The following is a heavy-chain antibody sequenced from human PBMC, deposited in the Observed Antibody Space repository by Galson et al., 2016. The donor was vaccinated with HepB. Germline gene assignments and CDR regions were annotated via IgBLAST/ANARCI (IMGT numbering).Heavy chain of an antibody. D-gene: IGHD4-11*01. CDR2: IKYDGSEK. Sequence: SLRLSCAASGFTFSSYWMTWVRQAPGKGLEWLANIKYDGSEKYYVDSVKGRFTISRDNAKNSLFLQMNSLRAEDTAVYYCGTVCENWGQGTLVTVSS. J-gene: IGHJ4*02. CDR1: GFTFSSYW. V-gene: IGHV3-7*01. CDR3: GTVCEN.